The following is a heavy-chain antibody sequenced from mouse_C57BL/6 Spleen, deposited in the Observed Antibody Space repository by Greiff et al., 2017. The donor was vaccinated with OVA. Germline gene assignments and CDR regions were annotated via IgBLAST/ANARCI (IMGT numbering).Heavy chain of an antibody. Sequence: QVHVKQPGAELVKPGASVKMSCKASGYTFTSYWITWVKQRPGQGLEWIGDIYPGSGSTNYNEKFKSKATLTVDTSSSTAYMQLSSLTSEDSAVYYCARKDYYGSSYGYWYFDVWGTGTTVTVSS. CDR3: ARKDYYGSSYGYWYFDV. D-gene: IGHD1-1*01. CDR2: IYPGSGST. J-gene: IGHJ1*03. CDR1: GYTFTSYW. V-gene: IGHV1-55*01.